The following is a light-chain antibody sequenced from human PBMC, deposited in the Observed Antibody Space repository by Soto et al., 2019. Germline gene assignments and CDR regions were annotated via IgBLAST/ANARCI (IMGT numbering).Light chain of an antibody. V-gene: IGLV2-14*03. Sequence: VLTQPASVSGSPGQSITISCGGTSSDVGAYIYVSWYQQYPGKAPKLIIYEVNNRPSGVSGRFSGSKSDTTAYLTISGLQAEDEADHYCSSYSDSDTKVFGTGTKATVL. J-gene: IGLJ1*01. CDR2: EVN. CDR1: SSDVGAYIY. CDR3: SSYSDSDTKV.